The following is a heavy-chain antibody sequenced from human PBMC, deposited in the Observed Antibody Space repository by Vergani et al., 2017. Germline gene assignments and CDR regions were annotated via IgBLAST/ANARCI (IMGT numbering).Heavy chain of an antibody. CDR3: AREGLYYDSSGYRGRWFDP. CDR2: IYYSGST. J-gene: IGHJ5*02. Sequence: QVQLQESGPGLVKPSQTLSLTCTVSGSSISSGDYYWSWIRQHPGKVLEWIGYIYYSGSTYYNPSLKSRVTISLDTSKNQFSLKLSSVTAADTAVYYCAREGLYYDSSGYRGRWFDPWGQGTLVTVSS. D-gene: IGHD3-22*01. CDR1: GSSISSGDYY. V-gene: IGHV4-31*03.